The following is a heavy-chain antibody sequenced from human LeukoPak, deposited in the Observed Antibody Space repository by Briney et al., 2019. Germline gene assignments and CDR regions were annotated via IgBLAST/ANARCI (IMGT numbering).Heavy chain of an antibody. CDR3: AREFAVAGTVHYYYYGMDA. CDR2: INPNSGGT. Sequence: GASVKVSCKASGYTFTGYYMHWVRQAPGQGLEWMGWINPNSGGTNYAQKFQGRVTMTRDTSISTAYMELSRLRSDDTAVYYCAREFAVAGTVHYYYYGMDAWGQGTTVTVSS. J-gene: IGHJ6*02. V-gene: IGHV1-2*02. CDR1: GYTFTGYY. D-gene: IGHD6-19*01.